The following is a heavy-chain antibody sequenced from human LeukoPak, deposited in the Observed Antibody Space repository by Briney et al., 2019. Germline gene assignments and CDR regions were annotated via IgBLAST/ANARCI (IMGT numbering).Heavy chain of an antibody. D-gene: IGHD4-17*01. CDR3: ARDPYFGDPNMMGV. V-gene: IGHV1-2*02. CDR2: INPNSGGT. Sequence: ASVKVSCKASGYTFTGYYMHWVRQAPGQGLEWMGWINPNSGGTNYAQKFQGRVTMTRDTSISTAYMELSRLRSDDTAVYYCARDPYFGDPNMMGVSSKGTTVTVSS. J-gene: IGHJ6*04. CDR1: GYTFTGYY.